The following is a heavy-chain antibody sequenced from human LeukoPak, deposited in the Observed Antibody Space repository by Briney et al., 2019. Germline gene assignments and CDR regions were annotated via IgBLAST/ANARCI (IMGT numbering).Heavy chain of an antibody. D-gene: IGHD2-15*01. CDR2: INHSGST. CDR3: ARGYCSGGSCYYVDYYYYGMDV. J-gene: IGHJ6*02. CDR1: GGSFSGYY. Sequence: SETLSLTCAVYGGSFSGYYWSWIRQPPGKGVEWIGEINHSGSTNYNPSLKSRVTISVDTSKNQFSLKLSSVTAADTAVYYCARGYCSGGSCYYVDYYYYGMDVWGQGTTVTVSS. V-gene: IGHV4-34*01.